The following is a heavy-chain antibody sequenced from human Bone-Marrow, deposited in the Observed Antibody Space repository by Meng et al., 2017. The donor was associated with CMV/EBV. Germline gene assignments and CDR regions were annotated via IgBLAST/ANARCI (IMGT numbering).Heavy chain of an antibody. CDR3: ARGSSSSTSRRGYFAY. CDR2: MNPNSGNT. J-gene: IGHJ4*02. CDR1: GYTFTSYD. V-gene: IGHV1-8*01. D-gene: IGHD2-2*01. Sequence: ASMKVSCKASGYTFTSYDINWVRQATGQGLEWMGWMNPNSGNTGYAQKFQGRVTMTRDTSTSTVYMELSSLRSEDTAVYYCARGSSSSTSRRGYFAYWGPGTLVT.